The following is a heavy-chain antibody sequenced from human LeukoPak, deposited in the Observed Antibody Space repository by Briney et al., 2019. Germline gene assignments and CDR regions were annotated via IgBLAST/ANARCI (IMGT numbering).Heavy chain of an antibody. V-gene: IGHV4-39*07. CDR1: GGSISSYY. CDR2: IYYSGST. D-gene: IGHD3-9*01. J-gene: IGHJ4*02. Sequence: PSETLSLTCTVSGGSISSYYWSWIRQPPGKGLEWIGSIYYSGSTYYNPSLKSRVTISVDTSKNQFSLKLSSVTAADTAVYYCARDRWGDILTGYHDYWGQGTLVTVSS. CDR3: ARDRWGDILTGYHDY.